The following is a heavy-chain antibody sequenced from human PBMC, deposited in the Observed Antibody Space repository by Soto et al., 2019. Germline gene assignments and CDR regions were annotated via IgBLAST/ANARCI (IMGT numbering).Heavy chain of an antibody. J-gene: IGHJ6*02. Sequence: QVQLEESGPGLVKPSETLSLTCGVSGGSISSTYWWTWVRQPPGKGLEWIGEIYHSGGTNYNPSLESRVTISVDKYKNQFSLTVTSVTAADTAVYYFAREKGLPYYYYDLDVWGQGTTVIVSS. CDR2: IYHSGGT. CDR3: AREKGLPYYYYDLDV. V-gene: IGHV4-4*02. CDR1: GGSISSTYW.